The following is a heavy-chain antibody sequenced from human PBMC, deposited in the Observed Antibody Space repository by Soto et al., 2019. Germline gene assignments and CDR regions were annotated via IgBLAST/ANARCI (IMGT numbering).Heavy chain of an antibody. J-gene: IGHJ6*02. CDR2: ISGSGGST. CDR1: GFTFSSYA. CDR3: AKDNLATGPYYYYGMDV. Sequence: VQLLESGGGLVQPGGSLRLSCAASGFTFSSYAMSWVRQAPGKGLEWVSAISGSGGSTYYADSVKGRFTISRDNSKNTLYLQMNSLRAEDTAVYYCAKDNLATGPYYYYGMDVWGQGTTVTVSS. V-gene: IGHV3-23*01. D-gene: IGHD1-26*01.